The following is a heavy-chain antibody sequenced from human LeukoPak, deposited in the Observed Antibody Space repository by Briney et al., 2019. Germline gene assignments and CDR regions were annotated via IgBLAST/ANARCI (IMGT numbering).Heavy chain of an antibody. CDR2: IYYSGST. J-gene: IGHJ4*02. D-gene: IGHD6-19*01. CDR1: GGSISSGGYY. Sequence: SETLSLTCTVSGGSISSGGYYWSWIRQHPGKGLEWIGYIYYSGSTYYNPSLKSRVTISVDTSKNQFSLKLSSVTAADTAVYYCARVSRYSSGWYLDYWGQGTLVTVSS. V-gene: IGHV4-31*03. CDR3: ARVSRYSSGWYLDY.